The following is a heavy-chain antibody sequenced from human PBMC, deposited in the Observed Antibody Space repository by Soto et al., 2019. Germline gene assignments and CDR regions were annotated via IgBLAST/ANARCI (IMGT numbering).Heavy chain of an antibody. V-gene: IGHV3-11*01. CDR3: ARVSGIGPRFRAGD. CDR1: GFTFSDYY. D-gene: IGHD3-10*01. J-gene: IGHJ4*02. Sequence: GGSLRLSCAASGFTFSDYYMSWIRQAPGKGLEWVSYISSSGSTIYYADSVKGRFTISRDNAKNSLYLQMNSLRAEDTAVYYCARVSGIGPRFRAGDWGQGTLVTVSS. CDR2: ISSSGSTI.